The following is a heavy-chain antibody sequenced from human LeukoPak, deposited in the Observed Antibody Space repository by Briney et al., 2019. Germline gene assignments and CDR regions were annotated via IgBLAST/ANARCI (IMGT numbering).Heavy chain of an antibody. J-gene: IGHJ4*02. CDR2: ISGSGGST. V-gene: IGHV3-23*01. D-gene: IGHD6-19*01. CDR3: AKDLSSGWYEPFDY. Sequence: GGSLRLSCAASGFTFSSYAMSWVRQAPGKGLEWVSAISGSGGSTYYADSVKGRFTISRDNSKNTPYLQMNSLRAEDTAVYYCAKDLSSGWYEPFDYWGQGTLVTVSS. CDR1: GFTFSSYA.